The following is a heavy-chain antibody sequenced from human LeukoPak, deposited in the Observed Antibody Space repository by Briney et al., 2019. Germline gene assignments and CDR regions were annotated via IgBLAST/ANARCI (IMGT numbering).Heavy chain of an antibody. CDR1: GFTFSNYA. D-gene: IGHD6-19*01. J-gene: IGHJ3*02. CDR3: AKVASNSGKGGAFDI. CDR2: ISGSGTST. Sequence: PGGSLRLSCAASGFTFSNYAMTWVRQAPGMGLEWVSLISGSGTSTNYADSVRGRFSIFRDNSKNTLYLQMNSLRAENTAIYYCAKVASNSGKGGAFDIWGQGTMVTVSS. V-gene: IGHV3-23*01.